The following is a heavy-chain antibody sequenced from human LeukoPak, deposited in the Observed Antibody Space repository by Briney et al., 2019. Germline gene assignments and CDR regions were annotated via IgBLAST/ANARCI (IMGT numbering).Heavy chain of an antibody. D-gene: IGHD2-2*01. J-gene: IGHJ6*02. CDR2: ISYDGSNK. Sequence: PGGSLRLSCAASGFTFSSYAMHWVRQAPGKGLEWVAVISYDGSNKYYADSVKGRFTISRDNSKNTLYLQMNSLRAEDTAVYYCARDPLPAAMQSYYYYGMDVWGQGTTVTVSS. V-gene: IGHV3-30*04. CDR1: GFTFSSYA. CDR3: ARDPLPAAMQSYYYYGMDV.